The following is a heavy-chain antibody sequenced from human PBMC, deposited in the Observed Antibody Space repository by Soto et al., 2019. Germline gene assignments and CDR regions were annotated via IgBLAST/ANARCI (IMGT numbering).Heavy chain of an antibody. Sequence: SVKVSCKASGGTFSSYAISWVRWAPGQGLEWMGGIIPIFGTANYAQKFQGRVTITADESTSTAYMELSSLRSEDTAVYYCARVDSNSLYYYYGMDVWGQGTTVTVSS. CDR1: GGTFSSYA. V-gene: IGHV1-69*13. D-gene: IGHD4-4*01. CDR2: IIPIFGTA. J-gene: IGHJ6*02. CDR3: ARVDSNSLYYYYGMDV.